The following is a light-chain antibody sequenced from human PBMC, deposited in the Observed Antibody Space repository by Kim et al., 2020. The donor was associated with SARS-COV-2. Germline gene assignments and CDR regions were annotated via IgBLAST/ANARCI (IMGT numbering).Light chain of an antibody. CDR1: QSISSY. CDR3: QQSYSTPIT. Sequence: ASVGDGVTIPCRASQSISSYLNWYQQKPGKAPKLLIYAASSLQSGVPSRFSGSGSGTDFTLTISSLQPEDFATYYCQQSYSTPITFGQGTRLEIK. V-gene: IGKV1-39*01. CDR2: AAS. J-gene: IGKJ5*01.